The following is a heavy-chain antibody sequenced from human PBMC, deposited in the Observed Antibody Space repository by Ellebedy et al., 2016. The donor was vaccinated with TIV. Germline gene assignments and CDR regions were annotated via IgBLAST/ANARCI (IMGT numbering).Heavy chain of an antibody. CDR1: GFTFSSYA. CDR3: ARDVRAIPAATPWYFDY. V-gene: IGHV3-23*01. D-gene: IGHD2-2*01. CDR2: ISGSGGST. J-gene: IGHJ4*02. Sequence: GESLKISXAASGFTFSSYAMSWVRQAPGKGLEWVSAISGSGGSTYYADSVKGRFTISRDNAKNSLYLQMNSLRAEDTAVYYCARDVRAIPAATPWYFDYWGQGTLVTVSS.